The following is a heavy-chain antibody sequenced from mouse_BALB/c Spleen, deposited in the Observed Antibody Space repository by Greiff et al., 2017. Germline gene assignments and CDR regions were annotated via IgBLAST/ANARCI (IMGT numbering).Heavy chain of an antibody. V-gene: IGHV5-17*02. CDR1: GFTFSSFG. CDR2: ISSGSSTI. J-gene: IGHJ4*01. D-gene: IGHD4-1*01. Sequence: EVQVVESGGGLVQPGGSRKLSCAASGFTFSSFGMHWVRQAPEKGLEWVAYISSGSSTIYYADTVKGRFTISRDNPKNTLFLQMTSLRSEDTAMYYCARWELGGAMDYWGQGTSVTVSS. CDR3: ARWELGGAMDY.